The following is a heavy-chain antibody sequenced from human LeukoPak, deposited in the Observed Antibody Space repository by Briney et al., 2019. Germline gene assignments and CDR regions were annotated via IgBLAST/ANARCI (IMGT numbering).Heavy chain of an antibody. CDR1: GFTFSNAW. Sequence: GGSLRLSCAASGFTFSNAWMSWVRQAPGKGLEWVGHIKTKTDGGTADYAAPVKGRFTISRDDSKNMLYLQMNSLKTEDTAVYYCATEYYGSYNYWGQGTLVTVSS. CDR3: ATEYYGSYNY. V-gene: IGHV3-15*01. D-gene: IGHD1-26*01. CDR2: IKTKTDGGTA. J-gene: IGHJ4*02.